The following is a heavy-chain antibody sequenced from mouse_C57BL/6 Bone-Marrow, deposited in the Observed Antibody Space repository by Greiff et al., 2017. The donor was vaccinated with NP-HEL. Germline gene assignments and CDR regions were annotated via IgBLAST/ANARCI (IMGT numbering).Heavy chain of an antibody. CDR2: ISNLAYSI. CDR1: GFTFSDYG. Sequence: DVMLVESGGGLVQPGGSLKLSCAASGFTFSDYGMAWVRQAPRKGPEWVAFISNLAYSIYYADTVTGRFTLSRENAKTTLYLEMCSLRSEDTGMYYCVRHIVYVPFAYWGQGTLVTVSA. J-gene: IGHJ3*01. V-gene: IGHV5-15*01. CDR3: VRHIVYVPFAY. D-gene: IGHD2-14*01.